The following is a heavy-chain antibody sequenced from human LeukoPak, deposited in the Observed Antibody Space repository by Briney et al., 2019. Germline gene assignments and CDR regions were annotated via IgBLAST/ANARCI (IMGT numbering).Heavy chain of an antibody. J-gene: IGHJ5*02. CDR1: GGSISSYY. D-gene: IGHD3-10*01. Sequence: SETLSLTCSVSGGSISSYYWGWIRQPPGKGLEWIGSIYYSGSTYYNPSLKSRVTISVDTSKNQFSLKLSSVTAADTAVYYCASRPGLLWFGELLLTWGQGTLVTVSS. V-gene: IGHV4-39*01. CDR3: ASRPGLLWFGELLLT. CDR2: IYYSGST.